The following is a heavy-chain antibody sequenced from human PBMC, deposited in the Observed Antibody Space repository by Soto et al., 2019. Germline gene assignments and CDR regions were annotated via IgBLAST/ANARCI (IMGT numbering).Heavy chain of an antibody. Sequence: QVQLVQSGAEVKKPGSSVKVSCKASGGTFSSYAISWVRQAPGQGLEWMGGIIPIFGTANYAQKFQGRVTITADESTSTAYMEMSSLRSEDTAVYYCADGVDSGYDGYYGMDVWGQGTTVTVSS. V-gene: IGHV1-69*01. D-gene: IGHD5-12*01. CDR2: IIPIFGTA. CDR1: GGTFSSYA. CDR3: ADGVDSGYDGYYGMDV. J-gene: IGHJ6*02.